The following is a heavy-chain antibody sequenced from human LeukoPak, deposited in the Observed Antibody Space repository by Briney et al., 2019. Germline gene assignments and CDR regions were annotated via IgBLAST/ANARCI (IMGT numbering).Heavy chain of an antibody. CDR3: ARDHESTYYDFWSGYFSQRSYYFDY. D-gene: IGHD3-3*01. CDR1: GYTFTSYY. J-gene: IGHJ4*02. CDR2: INPSGGST. V-gene: IGHV1-46*01. Sequence: ASVKVSCKASGYTFTSYYMHWVRQAPGQGLEWMGIINPSGGSTSYAQKFQGTVTMTRDTSTSTVYMELSSLRSEDTAVYYCARDHESTYYDFWSGYFSQRSYYFDYWGQGTLVTVSS.